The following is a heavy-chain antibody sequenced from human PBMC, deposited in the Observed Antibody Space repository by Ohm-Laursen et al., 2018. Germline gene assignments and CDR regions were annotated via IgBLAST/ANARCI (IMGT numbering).Heavy chain of an antibody. V-gene: IGHV6-1*01. CDR1: GDSVSSNSAG. Sequence: QTLSLTCAISGDSVSSNSAGWNWIRQSPSRGLEWLGRTYYRSKWYNDYEVSVESRITIIPDTSKNQFSLQLNSVTPEDTAVYYCARGRGYSGWGLFDYWGQGTLVTVSS. J-gene: IGHJ4*02. D-gene: IGHD5-18*01. CDR2: TYYRSKWYN. CDR3: ARGRGYSGWGLFDY.